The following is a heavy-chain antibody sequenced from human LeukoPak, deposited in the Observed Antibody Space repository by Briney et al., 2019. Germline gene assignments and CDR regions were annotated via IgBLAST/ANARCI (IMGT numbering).Heavy chain of an antibody. CDR2: INHSGST. J-gene: IGHJ4*02. Sequence: SETLSLTCAVYGGSFSGYYWSWIRQPPGKGLEWIGEINHSGSTNYNPSLKSRVTISVDTSKNQFSLKLSSVTAADTAVYYRARYSYCSSTSCSPFDYWGQGTLVTVSS. V-gene: IGHV4-34*01. D-gene: IGHD2-2*01. CDR1: GGSFSGYY. CDR3: ARYSYCSSTSCSPFDY.